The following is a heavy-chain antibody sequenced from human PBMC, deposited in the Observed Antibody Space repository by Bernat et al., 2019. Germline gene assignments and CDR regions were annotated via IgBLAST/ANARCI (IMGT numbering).Heavy chain of an antibody. CDR1: GGSISSGGYY. J-gene: IGHJ5*02. Sequence: QVQLQESGPGLVKPSQTLSLTCTVSGGSISSGGYYWSWIRQHPGKGLEWIGYIYYSGSTYYNPSLKSRVTISVDTSKNQFSLKLSSVTAADTAVYYCARAFEYSSSWYGRGNWFDPWGQGTLSPSPQ. D-gene: IGHD6-13*01. CDR2: IYYSGST. V-gene: IGHV4-31*03. CDR3: ARAFEYSSSWYGRGNWFDP.